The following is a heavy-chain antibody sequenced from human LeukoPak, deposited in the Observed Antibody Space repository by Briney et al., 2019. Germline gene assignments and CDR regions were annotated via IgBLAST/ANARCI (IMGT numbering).Heavy chain of an antibody. V-gene: IGHV4-34*01. J-gene: IGHJ4*02. Sequence: PSETLSLTCAVYGGSFSGYYWSWIRQPPGKGLEWIGEINHSGSTNYNPSLKSRVTISLDTSKNQFSLKLSPVTPADKAVYYCARSSGYWGQGTLVTVSS. CDR2: INHSGST. CDR3: ARSSGY. CDR1: GGSFSGYY. D-gene: IGHD3-10*01.